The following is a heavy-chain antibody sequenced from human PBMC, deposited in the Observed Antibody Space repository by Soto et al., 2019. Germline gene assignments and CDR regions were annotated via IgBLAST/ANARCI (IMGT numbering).Heavy chain of an antibody. D-gene: IGHD6-19*01. V-gene: IGHV1-69*06. CDR3: ARDGQYSSGIDY. CDR1: GGTFSSYA. CDR2: IIPIFGTA. J-gene: IGHJ4*02. Sequence: SVKVSCKASGGTFSSYAISWVRQAPGQGLEWMGGIIPIFGTANYAQKFQGRVTITADKSTSTAYMELSSLRSEDTAVYYCARDGQYSSGIDYWGQGTLVTVSS.